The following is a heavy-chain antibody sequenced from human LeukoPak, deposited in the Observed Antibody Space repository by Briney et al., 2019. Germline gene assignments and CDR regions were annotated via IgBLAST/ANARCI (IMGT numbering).Heavy chain of an antibody. V-gene: IGHV3-30-3*01. Sequence: PGGSLRLSCAASGFTFSSYAMHWVRQAPGKGLEWVAVISYDGSNKYYADSVKGRFTISRDNSKNTLYLQMNSLRAEDTAVYYCARGHVVVPAAMAGGGWRSYYFDYWGQGTLVTVSS. CDR2: ISYDGSNK. D-gene: IGHD2-2*01. CDR3: ARGHVVVPAAMAGGGWRSYYFDY. J-gene: IGHJ4*02. CDR1: GFTFSSYA.